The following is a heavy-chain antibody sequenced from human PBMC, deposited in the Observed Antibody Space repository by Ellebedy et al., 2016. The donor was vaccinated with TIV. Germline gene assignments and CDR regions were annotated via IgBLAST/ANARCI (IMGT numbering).Heavy chain of an antibody. J-gene: IGHJ4*02. D-gene: IGHD2/OR15-2a*01. CDR1: GGSISSYS. CDR2: IYYSGST. Sequence: MPSETLSLTCTVSGGSISSYSWSWIRQPPGQGLAWIGYIYYSGSTNYNPSLKSRVTISVDTSKNQFSLKLSSVTAADTAVYYCARHNSGYVDYWGQGTLVTVSS. CDR3: ARHNSGYVDY. V-gene: IGHV4-59*08.